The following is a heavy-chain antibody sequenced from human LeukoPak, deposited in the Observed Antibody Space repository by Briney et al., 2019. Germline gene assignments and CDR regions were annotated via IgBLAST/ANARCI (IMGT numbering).Heavy chain of an antibody. CDR1: GFIVSSNY. J-gene: IGHJ4*02. CDR2: ISESGGST. Sequence: GGSLRLSCAASGFIVSSNYMSWVRQAPGKGLEWVSTISESGGSTYYADSVQGRFTISRDNSRNTLYLQMNSLRAEDTALYYCAKDYLLGRITIFGVVITLDYWGQGTLVTVSS. CDR3: AKDYLLGRITIFGVVITLDY. V-gene: IGHV3-23*01. D-gene: IGHD3-3*01.